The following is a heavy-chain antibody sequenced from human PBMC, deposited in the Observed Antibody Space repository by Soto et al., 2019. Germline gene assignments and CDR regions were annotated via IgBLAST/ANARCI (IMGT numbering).Heavy chain of an antibody. D-gene: IGHD6-19*01. CDR3: ARVIGSGWYRGSGFDY. V-gene: IGHV3-33*01. CDR1: GFTFRTYG. Sequence: QVQLVESGGGVVQPGRSLRLSCEASGFTFRTYGMHWVRQAPGKGLEWVAVIWYDESNKYYADSVKGRFTISRDNSKNTLFLQMNSLRAEDTAVYYCARVIGSGWYRGSGFDYWGQGTLVTVSS. J-gene: IGHJ4*02. CDR2: IWYDESNK.